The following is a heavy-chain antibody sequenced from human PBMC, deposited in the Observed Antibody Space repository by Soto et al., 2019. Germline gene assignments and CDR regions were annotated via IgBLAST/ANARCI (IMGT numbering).Heavy chain of an antibody. CDR3: ARGPYCSSTSCYGRGYWFDP. J-gene: IGHJ5*02. D-gene: IGHD2-2*01. CDR1: GYTCTSYG. Sequence: ASVKVSCKASGYTCTSYGISWVRQAPGQGLEWMGWISAYNGNTNYAQKLQGRVTMTTNTSTSTAYMELRSLRSDDPAVYYCARGPYCSSTSCYGRGYWFDPWGQGTLVTVSS. V-gene: IGHV1-18*01. CDR2: ISAYNGNT.